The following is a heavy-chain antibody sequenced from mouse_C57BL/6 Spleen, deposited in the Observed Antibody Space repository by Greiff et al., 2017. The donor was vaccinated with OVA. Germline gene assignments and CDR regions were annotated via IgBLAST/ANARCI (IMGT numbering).Heavy chain of an antibody. J-gene: IGHJ4*01. V-gene: IGHV1-50*01. Sequence: QVQLQQPGAELVKPGASVKLSCKASGYTFTSYWMQWVKQRPGQGLEWIGEIDPSDSYTNYNQKFTGKATLTVDPSSSTAYMQLSSLTSEDSAVYYCARSSGYGASDYWGQGTSVTVSS. CDR2: IDPSDSYT. D-gene: IGHD2-2*01. CDR3: ARSSGYGASDY. CDR1: GYTFTSYW.